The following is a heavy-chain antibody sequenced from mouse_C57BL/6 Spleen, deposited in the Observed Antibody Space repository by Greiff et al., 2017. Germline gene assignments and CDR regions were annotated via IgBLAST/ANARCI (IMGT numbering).Heavy chain of an antibody. D-gene: IGHD2-4*01. J-gene: IGHJ1*03. CDR2: ISSGGDYI. CDR1: GFTFSSYA. V-gene: IGHV5-9-1*02. Sequence: EVQGVESGEGLVKPGGSLKLSCAASGFTFSSYAMSWVRQTPEKRLEWVAYISSGGDYIYYADTVKGRFTISRDNARNTLYLQMSSLKSEDTAMYYCTRGIYYDYDEDYRYFDVWGTGTTVTVSS. CDR3: TRGIYYDYDEDYRYFDV.